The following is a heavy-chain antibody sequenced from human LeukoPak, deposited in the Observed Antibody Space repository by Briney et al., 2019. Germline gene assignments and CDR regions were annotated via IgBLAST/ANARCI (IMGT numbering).Heavy chain of an antibody. Sequence: ASVKVSCTASGYTFIGYYINWVRQAPGQGLEWMGWINPNSGGTNYAQKIQGRVTMTRDTSISTAYMELSRLRSDDTAVYYCARDGIYSYGYSLFDYWGQGTLVTVSS. CDR1: GYTFIGYY. CDR2: INPNSGGT. V-gene: IGHV1-2*02. D-gene: IGHD5-18*01. CDR3: ARDGIYSYGYSLFDY. J-gene: IGHJ4*02.